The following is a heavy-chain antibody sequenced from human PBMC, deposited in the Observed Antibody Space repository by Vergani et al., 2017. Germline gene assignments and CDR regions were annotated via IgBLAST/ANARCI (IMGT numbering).Heavy chain of an antibody. V-gene: IGHV4-59*01. CDR1: GGPISSYY. CDR2: IYYSGST. D-gene: IGHD5-18*01. J-gene: IGHJ4*02. CDR3: ASSGYSYGYYFDY. Sequence: QVQLQESGPGLVKPSETLSLTCTVSGGPISSYYWSWIRQPPGKGLEWIGYIYYSGSTNYNPSLKSRVTISVDTSKNQFSLKLSSVTAADTAVYYCASSGYSYGYYFDYWGQGTLVTVSS.